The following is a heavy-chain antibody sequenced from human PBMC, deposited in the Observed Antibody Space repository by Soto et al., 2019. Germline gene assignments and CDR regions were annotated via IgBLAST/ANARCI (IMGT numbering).Heavy chain of an antibody. CDR1: GFTFSSYW. CDR2: INSDGSST. V-gene: IGHV3-74*01. J-gene: IGHJ6*02. D-gene: IGHD6-13*01. CDR3: AREYSSSWYPYYYYGMDV. Sequence: GGSLRLSCAASGFTFSSYWMHWVRQAPGKGLVWVSRINSDGSSTSYADSVKGRFTISRDNAKNTLYLQMNSLRAEDTAVYYCAREYSSSWYPYYYYGMDVWGQGTTVTVS.